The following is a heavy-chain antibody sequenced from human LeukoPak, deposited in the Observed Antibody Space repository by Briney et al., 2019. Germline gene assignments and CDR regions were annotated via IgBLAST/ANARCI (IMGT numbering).Heavy chain of an antibody. Sequence: GGSLRLSCAASGFTFSSYWMSWVRQAPGKGLEWVAHIKQDGSEKYYVDSVKGRFTISRDNAKNSLYLQMNSLRAEDTAVYYCARDRGKWIQLWYTLDYWGQGTLVTVSS. CDR2: IKQDGSEK. V-gene: IGHV3-7*01. D-gene: IGHD5-18*01. CDR3: ARDRGKWIQLWYTLDY. J-gene: IGHJ4*02. CDR1: GFTFSSYW.